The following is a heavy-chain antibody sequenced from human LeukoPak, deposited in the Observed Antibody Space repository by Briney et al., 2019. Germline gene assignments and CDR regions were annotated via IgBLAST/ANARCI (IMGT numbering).Heavy chain of an antibody. D-gene: IGHD3-22*01. CDR2: IYPGDSDT. Sequence: GESLKISCKGSGYSLTSYWIGWVRQMPGKGLEWMAVIYPGDSDTKYSPSFQGHVTISADSSSSTAYLQWSSLKASDTAMYYCARSSDSSGYYDYFDYWGQGTLVTVSS. V-gene: IGHV5-51*01. J-gene: IGHJ4*02. CDR1: GYSLTSYW. CDR3: ARSSDSSGYYDYFDY.